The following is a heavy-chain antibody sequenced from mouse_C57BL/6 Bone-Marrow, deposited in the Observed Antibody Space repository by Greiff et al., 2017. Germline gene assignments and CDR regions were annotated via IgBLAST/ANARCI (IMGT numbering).Heavy chain of an antibody. CDR2: IWSGGST. D-gene: IGHD4-1*02. Sequence: VKLVESGPGLVQPSQSLSITCTVSGFSLPSYGVHWVRQSPGKGLEWLGVIWSGGSTDYNAAFISRLSISKDNSKSQVFFKMNRLQADDTAIYYCARNNWDEDWFAYWGQGTLVTVSA. CDR3: ARNNWDEDWFAY. CDR1: GFSLPSYG. V-gene: IGHV2-2*01. J-gene: IGHJ3*01.